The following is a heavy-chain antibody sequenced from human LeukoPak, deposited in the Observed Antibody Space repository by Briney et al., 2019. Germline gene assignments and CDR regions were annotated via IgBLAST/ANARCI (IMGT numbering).Heavy chain of an antibody. CDR3: ARGQRITMVRGVIPPSY. J-gene: IGHJ4*02. D-gene: IGHD3-10*01. CDR2: INSDGSST. V-gene: IGHV3-74*01. Sequence: GGSLRLSCAASGFTFSSYAMNWVRQAPGKGLEWVSRINSDGSSTSYADSVKGRFTISRDNAKNTLYLQMNSLRAEDTAVYYCARGQRITMVRGVIPPSYWGQGTLVTVSS. CDR1: GFTFSSYA.